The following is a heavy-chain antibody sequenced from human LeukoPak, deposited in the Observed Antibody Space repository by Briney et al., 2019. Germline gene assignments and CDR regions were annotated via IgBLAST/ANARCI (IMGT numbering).Heavy chain of an antibody. CDR2: IYYTGST. D-gene: IGHD3-10*01. J-gene: IGHJ4*01. CDR1: GGSISSHF. V-gene: IGHV4-59*11. Sequence: SETLSLTCSVSGGSISSHFWSWIRQPPREGLEWIGSIYYTGSTKYNPSLKSRVTISVDTSTNQFPLKLSSVTAADTAVYYCARSYNSGSYYPYYFDFWGQGTLVAVSS. CDR3: ARSYNSGSYYPYYFDF.